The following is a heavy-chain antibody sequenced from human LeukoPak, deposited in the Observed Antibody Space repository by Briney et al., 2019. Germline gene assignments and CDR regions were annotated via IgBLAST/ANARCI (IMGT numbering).Heavy chain of an antibody. CDR3: VGPKY. J-gene: IGHJ4*02. V-gene: IGHV3-7*01. Sequence: GGSLRLSCAASGFTFSDYWMNWVRQTPGKGLEWVDNIKRDGSDQNYVDSVKGRFTISRDNAKNSLYLQMNSLRAEDTAMYYCVGPKYWGQGTLVTVSS. CDR1: GFTFSDYW. CDR2: IKRDGSDQ.